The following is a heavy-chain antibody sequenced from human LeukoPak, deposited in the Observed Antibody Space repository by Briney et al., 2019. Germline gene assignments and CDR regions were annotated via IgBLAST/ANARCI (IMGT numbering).Heavy chain of an antibody. Sequence: SAETLSLTCAVSGYSISSGYYWGWIRQPPGKGLEWIGSIYHSGSTYYNPSLKSRVTISVDTSKNQFSLKLSSVTAADTAVYYCSRKRWFVELFLFDYWGQGTLVTVSS. CDR3: SRKRWFVELFLFDY. CDR2: IYHSGST. J-gene: IGHJ4*02. V-gene: IGHV4-38-2*01. D-gene: IGHD3-10*01. CDR1: GYSISSGYY.